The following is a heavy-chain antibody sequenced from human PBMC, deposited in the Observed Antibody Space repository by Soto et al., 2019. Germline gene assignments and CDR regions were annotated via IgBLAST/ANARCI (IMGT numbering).Heavy chain of an antibody. J-gene: IGHJ3*02. D-gene: IGHD3-3*01. CDR2: IYSGGST. Sequence: GGSLRLSCAASGFTVSSNYMSWVRQAPGKGLEWVSVIYSGGSTYYADSVKGRFTISRDNSKNTLYLQMNSLRAEDTAVYYCWGYSYYDFWSGYSVLSAFDIWGQGTMVTVSS. V-gene: IGHV3-66*01. CDR1: GFTVSSNY. CDR3: WGYSYYDFWSGYSVLSAFDI.